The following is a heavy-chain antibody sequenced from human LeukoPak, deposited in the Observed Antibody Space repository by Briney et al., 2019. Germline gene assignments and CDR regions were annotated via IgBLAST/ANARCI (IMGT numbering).Heavy chain of an antibody. CDR1: GGSFSGYY. J-gene: IGHJ5*02. CDR2: INHSGST. D-gene: IGHD2-2*01. V-gene: IGHV4-34*01. Sequence: SETLSLTCAVYGGSFSGYYRSWIRQPPGKGLEWIGEINHSGSTNYNPSLKSRVTISVDTSKSQFHLKMQSVTAADTAVYYCTREPATWGQGTLVIVSS. CDR3: TREPAT.